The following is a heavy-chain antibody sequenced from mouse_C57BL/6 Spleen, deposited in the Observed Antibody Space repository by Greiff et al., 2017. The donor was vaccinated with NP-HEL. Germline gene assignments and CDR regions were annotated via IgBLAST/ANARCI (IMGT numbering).Heavy chain of an antibody. Sequence: QVQLQQPGAELVRPGSSVKLSCKASGYTFTSYWMDWVKQRPGQGLEWIGNIYPSDSETHYNQKFKDKATLTVDKSSSTAYMQLSSLTSEDSAVYYCARSTLADYFDYWGQGTTLTVSS. CDR1: GYTFTSYW. D-gene: IGHD1-1*01. CDR2: IYPSDSET. V-gene: IGHV1-61*01. J-gene: IGHJ2*01. CDR3: ARSTLADYFDY.